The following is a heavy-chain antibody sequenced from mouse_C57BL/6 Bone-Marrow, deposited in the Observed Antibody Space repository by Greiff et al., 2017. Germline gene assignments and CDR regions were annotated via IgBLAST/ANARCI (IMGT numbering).Heavy chain of an antibody. Sequence: VQLQQSGPELVKPGASVKISCKASGYSFTGYYMHWVKQSSEKSLEWIGEINPSTGGTSYNQKFKGKATLTVDKSSSTAYMQLKSLTSEDSAVYYCATPDYYGSPAWFAYWGQGTLVTVSA. CDR3: ATPDYYGSPAWFAY. J-gene: IGHJ3*01. CDR1: GYSFTGYY. V-gene: IGHV1-43*01. D-gene: IGHD1-1*01. CDR2: INPSTGGT.